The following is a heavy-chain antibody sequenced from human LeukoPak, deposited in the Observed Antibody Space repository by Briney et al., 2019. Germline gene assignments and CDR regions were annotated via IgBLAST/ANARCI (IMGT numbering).Heavy chain of an antibody. CDR1: GFTFSSNA. CDR2: ITWNSRVK. Sequence: PGGSLRLSCAASGFTFSSNAMNWVRQAPGKGLEWVSGITWNSRVKTYTPSVKGRFTISRDNAKSSLYLQMNSLRAEDTAVYYCARAANSWPCFDYWGQGTLVTVSS. J-gene: IGHJ4*02. V-gene: IGHV3-21*01. D-gene: IGHD6-13*01. CDR3: ARAANSWPCFDY.